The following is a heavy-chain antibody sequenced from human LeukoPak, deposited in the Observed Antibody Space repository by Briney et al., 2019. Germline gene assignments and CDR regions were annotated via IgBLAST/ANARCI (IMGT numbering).Heavy chain of an antibody. CDR3: ARVKAVAGRSSSSPVFDY. V-gene: IGHV4-39*07. CDR1: GGSISSSSYY. Sequence: PSETLSLTCTVSGGSISSSSYYWGWIRQPPGKGLEWIGSIYYSGSTYYNPSLKSRVTISVDTSKNQFSLKLSSVTAADTAVYYCARVKAVAGRSSSSPVFDYWGQGTLVTVSS. J-gene: IGHJ4*02. D-gene: IGHD6-19*01. CDR2: IYYSGST.